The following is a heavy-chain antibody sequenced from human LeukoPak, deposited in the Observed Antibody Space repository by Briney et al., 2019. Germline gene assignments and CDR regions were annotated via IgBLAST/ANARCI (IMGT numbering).Heavy chain of an antibody. J-gene: IGHJ4*02. CDR2: INPNSGGT. D-gene: IGHD1-26*01. CDR3: ARSPYSGSYWFDY. V-gene: IGHV1-2*02. Sequence: GASVKVSCKASGYTFTGYYMHWVRQAPGQGLEWMGWINPNSGGTNYAQKFQGRVTMTRDTSISTAYMELSRLRSDDTAVYYCARSPYSGSYWFDYWGQGTLVTVSS. CDR1: GYTFTGYY.